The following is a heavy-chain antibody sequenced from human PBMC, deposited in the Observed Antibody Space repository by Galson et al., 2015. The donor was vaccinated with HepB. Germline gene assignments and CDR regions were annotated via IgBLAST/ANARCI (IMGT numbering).Heavy chain of an antibody. CDR1: GGTFGSYT. CDR3: ARVGLSGKFYYYFEY. CDR2: IIPIFNII. V-gene: IGHV1-69*13. J-gene: IGHJ4*02. Sequence: SVKVSCKASGGTFGSYTIDWVRQAPGQGLEWMGGIIPIFNIINHAQKFQDRVTFSADVSATTVYMELTSLRSEDTAVYYCARVGLSGKFYYYFEYWGQGAPVTVSS. D-gene: IGHD3-16*01.